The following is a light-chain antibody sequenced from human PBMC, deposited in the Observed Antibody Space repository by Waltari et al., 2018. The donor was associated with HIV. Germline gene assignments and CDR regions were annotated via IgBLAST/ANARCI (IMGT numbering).Light chain of an antibody. J-gene: IGLJ2*01. V-gene: IGLV1-44*01. Sequence: QSVLTQPPSASGTPGQTVTISCSGSSADIGSNTVNWYKQLPGTAPKLLISNTYQRPSGVPDRVSASQSGTSASLAISGLQSEDEADYYCAAWDDSMEGHVFGGGTKLTIL. CDR1: SADIGSNT. CDR3: AAWDDSMEGHV. CDR2: NTY.